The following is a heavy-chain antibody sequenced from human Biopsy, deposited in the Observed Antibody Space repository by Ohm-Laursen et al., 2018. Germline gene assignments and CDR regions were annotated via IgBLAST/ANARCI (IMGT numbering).Heavy chain of an antibody. CDR2: VFHSGLT. V-gene: IGHV4-59*07. CDR3: ARGYGGSSRYFDL. D-gene: IGHD3-16*01. CDR1: GDDSIASYY. J-gene: IGHJ2*01. Sequence: SDTLSLTCTVSGDDSIASYYWSWIRQSPEKGLEWIGFVFHSGLTSYHPSLRSRVSISVDSSKNQFYLNLSSLTPADTAVYFWARGYGGSSRYFDLWGRGTQVTVSS.